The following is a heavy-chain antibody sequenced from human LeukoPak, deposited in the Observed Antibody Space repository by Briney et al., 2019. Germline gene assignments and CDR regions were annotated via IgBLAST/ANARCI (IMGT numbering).Heavy chain of an antibody. CDR2: INHSGST. CDR1: GGSFSGYY. D-gene: IGHD6-13*01. V-gene: IGHV4-34*01. J-gene: IGHJ4*02. CDR3: ARHYRYSSSPGALRY. Sequence: PSETLSLTCAVYGGSFSGYYWSWIRQPPGKGLEWIGEINHSGSTNYNPSLKSRVTISVDTSKNQFSLKLSSVTAADTAVYYCARHYRYSSSPGALRYWGQGTLVTASS.